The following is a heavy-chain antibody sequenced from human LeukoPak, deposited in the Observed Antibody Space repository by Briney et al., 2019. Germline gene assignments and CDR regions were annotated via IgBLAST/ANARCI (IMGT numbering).Heavy chain of an antibody. Sequence: PGGSLRLSCAASSTFTFRSYSMNWVRQAPGKGFEWVSSITSGSTYIYYLDSVKGRFTISRDNAKNSLYLQMNSLRAEDTAIYYCARDLRGYDSSWFDPWGQGTLVTVSS. CDR1: TFTFRSYS. CDR3: ARDLRGYDSSWFDP. D-gene: IGHD5-12*01. V-gene: IGHV3-21*01. CDR2: ITSGSTYI. J-gene: IGHJ5*02.